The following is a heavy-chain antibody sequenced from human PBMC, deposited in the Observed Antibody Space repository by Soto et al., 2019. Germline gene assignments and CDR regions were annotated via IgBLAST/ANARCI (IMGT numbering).Heavy chain of an antibody. J-gene: IGHJ4*02. D-gene: IGHD3-16*01. CDR3: AAQFYGLAALDY. V-gene: IGHV4-39*01. Sequence: QLQLQESGPGLVKPSETLSLTCTVSGGSISSSSYYWGWIRQPPGKGLEWIGSIYYSGSTYYNPSLKSRVTISVDTSKNQFSLKLSSVTAADTAVYYCAAQFYGLAALDYWGQGTLVTVSS. CDR1: GGSISSSSYY. CDR2: IYYSGST.